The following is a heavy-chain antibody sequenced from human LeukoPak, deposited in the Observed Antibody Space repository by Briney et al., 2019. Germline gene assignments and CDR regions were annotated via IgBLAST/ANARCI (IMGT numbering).Heavy chain of an antibody. V-gene: IGHV4-34*01. D-gene: IGHD4-17*01. CDR3: ARRCDYGYDY. CDR2: INHSGST. CDR1: VGSFSGYY. J-gene: IGHJ4*02. Sequence: SETPSLTCAVYVGSFSGYYWSWIRQPPGKGLEWIGEINHSGSTNYNPSLKSRVTISVDTSKNQFSLKLSSVTAADTAVYYCARRCDYGYDYWGQGTLVTVSS.